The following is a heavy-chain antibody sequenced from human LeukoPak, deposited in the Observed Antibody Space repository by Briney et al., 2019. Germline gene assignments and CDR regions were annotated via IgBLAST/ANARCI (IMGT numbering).Heavy chain of an antibody. CDR2: IYYSGST. D-gene: IGHD6-6*01. V-gene: IGHV4-59*12. J-gene: IGHJ4*02. CDR3: AREVYSSSSGLYFDY. Sequence: PSETLSLTCAVSGGSISSYYWSWIRQPPGKGLEWIGYIYYSGSTNYNPSLKSRVTISVDTSKNQFSLKLSSVTAADTAVYYCAREVYSSSSGLYFDYWGQGTLVTVSS. CDR1: GGSISSYY.